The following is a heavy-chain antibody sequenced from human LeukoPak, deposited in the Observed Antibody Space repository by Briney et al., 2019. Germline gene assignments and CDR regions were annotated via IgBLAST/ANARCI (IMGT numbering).Heavy chain of an antibody. J-gene: IGHJ6*02. CDR2: INHSKST. Sequence: SETLSLTCAVYGESFSGYYWTWIRQPPGKGLEWIGEINHSKSTNYNPSLKSRVTISVDTSKNQFSLKLSSVTAADTAVYYCARGHYYYDSSGSWAVYYYYGMDVWGQGTTVTVSS. CDR3: ARGHYYYDSSGSWAVYYYYGMDV. CDR1: GESFSGYY. D-gene: IGHD3-22*01. V-gene: IGHV4-34*01.